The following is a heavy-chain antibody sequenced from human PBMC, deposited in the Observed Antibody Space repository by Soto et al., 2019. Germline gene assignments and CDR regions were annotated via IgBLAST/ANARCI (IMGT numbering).Heavy chain of an antibody. CDR2: IGGNGAST. CDR3: TGATYSDY. V-gene: IGHV3-23*01. Sequence: GGSLRLSCEASGFPFNSYAMSWVRQAPGKGLEWVSHIGGNGASTYYADSVKGRFTISRDNSKNTVYLQLDNLRADDTAVYYCTGATYSDYWGQGTLVTAPQ. CDR1: GFPFNSYA. J-gene: IGHJ4*02.